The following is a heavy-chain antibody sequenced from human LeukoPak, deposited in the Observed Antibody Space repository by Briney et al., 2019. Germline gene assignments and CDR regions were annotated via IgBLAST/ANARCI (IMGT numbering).Heavy chain of an antibody. Sequence: SETLSLTCTVSGGSISSSSYYWGGIRQPPGKGVEGIGSIYYSGTTYYNPSLKSRVTISVDTSKNQFSLKLSSVTAAGTGVYHCARQGAYCSSTSCRRWFDPWGQGTLVTVSS. V-gene: IGHV4-39*01. CDR3: ARQGAYCSSTSCRRWFDP. J-gene: IGHJ5*02. CDR1: GGSISSSSYY. D-gene: IGHD2-2*01. CDR2: IYYSGTT.